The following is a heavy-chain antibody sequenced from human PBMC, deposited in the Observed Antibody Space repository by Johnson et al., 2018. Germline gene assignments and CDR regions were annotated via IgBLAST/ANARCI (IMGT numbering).Heavy chain of an antibody. Sequence: VQLVQSGGGVVQPGGSLRLSCAASGFPFDDYAMHWVRQAPGKGLEWVSGISWNSGSIGYADSVKGRFTISRDNAKNSLYLQMNSLRPEDTALYYCAKDRGRNDYYMDDWGKGTTVTVCS. V-gene: IGHV3-9*01. CDR2: ISWNSGSI. J-gene: IGHJ6*03. CDR3: AKDRGRNDYYMDD. D-gene: IGHD1-26*01. CDR1: GFPFDDYA.